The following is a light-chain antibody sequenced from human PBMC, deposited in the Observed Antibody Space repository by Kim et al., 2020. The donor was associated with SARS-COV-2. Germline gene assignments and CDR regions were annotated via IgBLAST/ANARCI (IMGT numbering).Light chain of an antibody. CDR3: SSYTRSSTNYV. CDR1: SSDVGSYNY. Sequence: QSITTSCPETSSDVGSYNYVSWYQQHPGKAPKLMLYAVSNRPSGVSNRFSGSKSGNTASLTISGLQAEDEADYYCSSYTRSSTNYVFGTGTKVTVL. CDR2: AVS. V-gene: IGLV2-14*03. J-gene: IGLJ1*01.